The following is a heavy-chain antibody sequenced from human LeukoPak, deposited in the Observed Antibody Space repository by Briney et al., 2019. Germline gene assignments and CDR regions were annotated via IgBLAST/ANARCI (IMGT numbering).Heavy chain of an antibody. CDR1: GGTFSSYA. Sequence: SVKVSCKASGGTFSSYAISWVRQAPGQGLEWMGGIIPIFGTANYAQKFQGRVTITTDESTSTAYMELSSLRSEDMAVYYCARDQHSLPAPSGYIDPWFDPWGQGTLVTVSS. CDR3: ARDQHSLPAPSGYIDPWFDP. D-gene: IGHD3-22*01. J-gene: IGHJ5*02. V-gene: IGHV1-69*05. CDR2: IIPIFGTA.